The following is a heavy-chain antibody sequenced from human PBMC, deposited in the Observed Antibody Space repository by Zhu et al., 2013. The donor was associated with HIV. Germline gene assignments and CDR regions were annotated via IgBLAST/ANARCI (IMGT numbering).Heavy chain of an antibody. CDR2: IYYSGST. D-gene: IGHD6-13*01. CDR1: GYSISSGGYY. Sequence: QVQLQESGPGLVKPSETLSLTCAVSGYSISSGGYYWSWIRQHPGKGLEWIGYIYYSGSTYYNPSLKSRVTISVDTSKNQFSLKLSSVTAADTAVYYCARDSGKQQLVPFDYWGQGTLVTVSS. V-gene: IGHV4-31*11. J-gene: IGHJ4*02. CDR3: ARDSGKQQLVPFDY.